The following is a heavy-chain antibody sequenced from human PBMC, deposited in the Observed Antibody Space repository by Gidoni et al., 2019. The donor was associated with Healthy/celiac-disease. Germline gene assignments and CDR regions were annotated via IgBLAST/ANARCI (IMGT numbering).Heavy chain of an antibody. CDR2: ISYDGSNK. CDR1: GFTFSSYG. D-gene: IGHD3-10*01. Sequence: GFTFSSYGMHWVRQAPGKGLEWVAVISYDGSNKYYADSVKGRFTISRDNSKNTLYLQMNSLRAEDTAVYYCAKDLSMVRSRYYYGMDVWGQGTTVTVSS. J-gene: IGHJ6*02. CDR3: AKDLSMVRSRYYYGMDV. V-gene: IGHV3-30*18.